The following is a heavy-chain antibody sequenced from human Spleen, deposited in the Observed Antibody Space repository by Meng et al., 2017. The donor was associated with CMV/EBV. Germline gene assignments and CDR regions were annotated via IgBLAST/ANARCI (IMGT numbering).Heavy chain of an antibody. CDR1: GYSISSGYY. V-gene: IGHV4-38-2*02. J-gene: IGHJ3*02. D-gene: IGHD3-22*01. CDR2: ISHSGST. CDR3: ARDSSDSVAFDI. Sequence: GSLRLSCTVSGYSISSGYYWIWIRQPPGKGLEWIGEISHSGSTNYNPSLKSRLTISVDTSKKQFSLKLTSVTAADSAVYYCARDSSDSVAFDIWGQGTMVTVSS.